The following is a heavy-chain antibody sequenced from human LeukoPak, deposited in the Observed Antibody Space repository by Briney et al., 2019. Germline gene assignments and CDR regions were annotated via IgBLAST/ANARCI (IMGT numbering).Heavy chain of an antibody. D-gene: IGHD2-21*01. CDR1: GFTFSSYE. J-gene: IGHJ2*01. CDR2: ISSSGSTI. Sequence: GGSLRLSFAAFGFTFSSYEMNSVRQAPGKGLEWDSYISSSGSTIYYAHSVKGRFTISRDNAKNSLYLQMNSLRAEDTALYYCTKDAYSGDCCDWYFDLWGRGTLVTVSS. CDR3: TKDAYSGDCCDWYFDL. V-gene: IGHV3-48*03.